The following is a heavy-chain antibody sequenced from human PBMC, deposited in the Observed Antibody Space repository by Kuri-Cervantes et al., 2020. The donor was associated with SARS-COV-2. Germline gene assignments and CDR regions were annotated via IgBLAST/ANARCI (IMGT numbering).Heavy chain of an antibody. Sequence: GGSLRLSCAASGFTFSSYWMSWVHQAPGKGLEWVANIKQDGSEKYYVDSVKGRFTISRDNAKNSLYLQMNSLRAEDTALYYCVGYCSGGSCYSDYWGQGTLVTVSS. J-gene: IGHJ4*02. D-gene: IGHD2-15*01. V-gene: IGHV3-7*03. CDR3: VGYCSGGSCYSDY. CDR1: GFTFSSYW. CDR2: IKQDGSEK.